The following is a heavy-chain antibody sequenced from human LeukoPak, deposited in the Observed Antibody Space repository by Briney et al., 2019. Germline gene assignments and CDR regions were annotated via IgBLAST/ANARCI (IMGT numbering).Heavy chain of an antibody. CDR2: INHSGDT. J-gene: IGHJ4*02. CDR3: ARIQLWPLHYFDY. Sequence: SETLSLTCAVYGGSFSDYYWSWIRQPPGKGLEWIGEINHSGDTKYNPSLKSRVTISVDTSKNQFSLKVSSMTAADTAVYYCARIQLWPLHYFDYWGQGTLVTVSS. V-gene: IGHV4-34*01. D-gene: IGHD5-18*01. CDR1: GGSFSDYY.